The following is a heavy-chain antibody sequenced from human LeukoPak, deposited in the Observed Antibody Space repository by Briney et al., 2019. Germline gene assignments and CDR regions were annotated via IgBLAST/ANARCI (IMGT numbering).Heavy chain of an antibody. V-gene: IGHV4-61*02. CDR2: IYTSGST. Sequence: SETLSLTCTVSGGSISSGSYYWSWIRQPAGKGLEWIGRIYTSGSTNYNPSLKSRVTISVDTSKNQFSLKLSSVTAADTAVYYCARAYCSSTSCYTWDAFDIWGQGTMVTVSS. CDR3: ARAYCSSTSCYTWDAFDI. J-gene: IGHJ3*02. CDR1: GGSISSGSYY. D-gene: IGHD2-2*02.